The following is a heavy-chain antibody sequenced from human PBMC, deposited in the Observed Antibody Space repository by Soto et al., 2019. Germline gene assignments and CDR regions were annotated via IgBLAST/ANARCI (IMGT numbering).Heavy chain of an antibody. D-gene: IGHD2-15*01. CDR3: ARSQGGSSSLDIYYYYYYGMDV. CDR2: VIPIFGTA. V-gene: IGHV1-69*01. CDR1: GGTFSSYA. Sequence: QVQLVQSGAEVQKPGSSVKVSCKAPGGTFSSYAISWVRQAPGQGLEWMGGVIPIFGTAKYAQKLQGRVTITADESTSTGYMELRSLRSEDTAVYYCARSQGGSSSLDIYYYYYYGMDVWGQGTTVTVSS. J-gene: IGHJ6*02.